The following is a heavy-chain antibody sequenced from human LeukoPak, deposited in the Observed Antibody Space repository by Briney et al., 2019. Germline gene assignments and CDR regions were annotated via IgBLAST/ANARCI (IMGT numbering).Heavy chain of an antibody. CDR1: GGSIRSGTDY. CDR3: ARVVWGGDFHYSLDV. J-gene: IGHJ6*03. V-gene: IGHV4-61*02. D-gene: IGHD7-27*01. Sequence: PSETLSLTCTVSGGSIRSGTDYWSWIRQPAGKGLEWIGRIYMSGSTDYNPSFKSRVTMSVDTSKNQVSLKLRSVTAADTAVYYCARVVWGGDFHYSLDVWGKGTTVIVSS. CDR2: IYMSGST.